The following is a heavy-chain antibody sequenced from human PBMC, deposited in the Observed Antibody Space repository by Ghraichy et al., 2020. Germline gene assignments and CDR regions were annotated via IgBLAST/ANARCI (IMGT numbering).Heavy chain of an antibody. V-gene: IGHV3-23*01. CDR1: GFTFSSYA. CDR2: ISNSGGST. D-gene: IGHD3-10*01. CDR3: AKRPYGSSPDY. J-gene: IGHJ4*02. Sequence: GGSLRLSCAASGFTFSSYAMSWVRQAPAKGLEWVSSISNSGGSTYYADSVKGWFTISRDNSKNTLYLQMDSLRAEDTAVYYCAKRPYGSSPDYWGQGTLVTVSS.